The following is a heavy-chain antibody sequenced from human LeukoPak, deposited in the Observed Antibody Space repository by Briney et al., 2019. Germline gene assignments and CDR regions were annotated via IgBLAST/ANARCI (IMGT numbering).Heavy chain of an antibody. J-gene: IGHJ4*02. D-gene: IGHD2-15*01. V-gene: IGHV3-21*01. CDR3: AREGEGYCSGGSCYLLDY. CDR1: RFTFSSYS. CDR2: ISSSSSYI. Sequence: GGSLRLSCAASRFTFSSYSMNWVRQAPGKGLEWVSSISSSSSYIYYADSVKGRFTISRDNAKNSLYLQMNSLRAEDTAVYYCAREGEGYCSGGSCYLLDYWGQGTLVTVSS.